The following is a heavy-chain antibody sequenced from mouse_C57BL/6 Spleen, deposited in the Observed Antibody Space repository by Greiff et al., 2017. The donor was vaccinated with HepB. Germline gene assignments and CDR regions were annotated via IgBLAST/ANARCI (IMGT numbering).Heavy chain of an antibody. D-gene: IGHD1-1*01. J-gene: IGHJ1*03. CDR1: GYTFTSYG. CDR3: ARRHYGSSSRGYFDV. CDR2: IYPRSGNT. Sequence: VMLVESGAELARPGASVKLSCKASGYTFTSYGISWVKQRTGQGLEWIGEIYPRSGNTYYNEKFKGKATLTADKSSSTAYMELRSLTSEDSAVYCCARRHYGSSSRGYFDVWGTGTTVTVSS. V-gene: IGHV1-81*01.